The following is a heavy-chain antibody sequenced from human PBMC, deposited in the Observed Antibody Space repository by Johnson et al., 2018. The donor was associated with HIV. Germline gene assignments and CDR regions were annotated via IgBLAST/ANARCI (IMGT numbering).Heavy chain of an antibody. D-gene: IGHD1-26*01. CDR3: ARDRPSGSYYVDAFDI. CDR1: GFTFSSYG. Sequence: QVQLVESGGGLVQPGGSLRLSCAASGFTFSSYGMHWVRQAPGKGLEWVAFIRFDGSNKYYTDSVKGRFTISRDNSKNTLYLQMNSLRAEDTAVYYCARDRPSGSYYVDAFDIWGQGTMVTVSS. V-gene: IGHV3-30*02. J-gene: IGHJ3*02. CDR2: IRFDGSNK.